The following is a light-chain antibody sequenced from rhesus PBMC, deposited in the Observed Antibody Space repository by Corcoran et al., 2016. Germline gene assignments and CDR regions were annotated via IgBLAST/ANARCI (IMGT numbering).Light chain of an antibody. Sequence: EIVMTPSPATLSLSPGDRANLSCRASPSVSSSLSWSQQQPGQAPRLLIYGASSRATGIPDRFSASGSGTEFTLTISSLEPEDFAGYYCQQDSNWPRGTFGQGTKVEIK. V-gene: IGKV3-42*03. J-gene: IGKJ1*01. CDR3: QQDSNWPRGT. CDR2: GAS. CDR1: PSVSSS.